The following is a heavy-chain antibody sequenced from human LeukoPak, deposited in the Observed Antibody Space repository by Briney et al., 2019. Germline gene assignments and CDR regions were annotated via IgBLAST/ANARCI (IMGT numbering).Heavy chain of an antibody. J-gene: IGHJ6*03. V-gene: IGHV3-21*01. CDR1: GFTFSTYS. CDR3: ARLSGRYYYYYYMDV. CDR2: ISRSGRHI. D-gene: IGHD2/OR15-2a*01. Sequence: GGSLRLSCAASGFTFSTYSMNWVRQAPGKGLEWVSSISRSGRHIYCADPMKGRFTISRDNAKNSLYLQMNGLRAEDTAVYYCARLSGRYYYYYYMDVWGKGTTVTISS.